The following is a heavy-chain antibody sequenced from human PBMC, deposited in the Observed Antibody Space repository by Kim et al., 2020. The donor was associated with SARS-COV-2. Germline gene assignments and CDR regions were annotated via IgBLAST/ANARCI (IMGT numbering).Heavy chain of an antibody. CDR1: GFTFSSYG. CDR2: ISYDGSNK. Sequence: GGSLRLSCAASGFTFSSYGMHWVRQAPGKGLEWVAVISYDGSNKYYADSVKGRFTISRDNSKNTLYLQMNSLRAEDTAVYYCAKDHYWRVVITTFPDYWGQGTLVTVSS. J-gene: IGHJ4*02. D-gene: IGHD3-22*01. CDR3: AKDHYWRVVITTFPDY. V-gene: IGHV3-30*18.